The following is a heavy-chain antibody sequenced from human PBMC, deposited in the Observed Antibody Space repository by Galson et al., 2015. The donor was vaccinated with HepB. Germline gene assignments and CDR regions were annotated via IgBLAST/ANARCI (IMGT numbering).Heavy chain of an antibody. D-gene: IGHD6-19*01. CDR3: TRESSGWYGDIDY. J-gene: IGHJ4*02. V-gene: IGHV3-49*04. CDR1: GFTFGDYA. Sequence: SLRLSCAASGFTFGDYAMSWVRQAPGKGLEWVGFIRSKAYGGTTEYAASVKGRFTISRDDSKSIAYLQMNSLKTEDTAVYYCTRESSGWYGDIDYWGQGTLVTVSS. CDR2: IRSKAYGGTT.